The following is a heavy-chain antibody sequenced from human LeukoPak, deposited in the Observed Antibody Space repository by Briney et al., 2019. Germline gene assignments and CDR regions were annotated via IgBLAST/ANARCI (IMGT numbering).Heavy chain of an antibody. CDR1: GGFINNYY. J-gene: IGHJ3*02. V-gene: IGHV4-59*12. CDR2: IYYSVNT. Sequence: PSETLSLTCTVSGGFINNYYWSWIRQPPGRGLEWIGYIYYSVNTNYNPSLKSRVTISVDTSKNQFSLKLSSVTAADTAVYYCARDRIVVVPAARDDAFDIWGQGTMVTVSS. D-gene: IGHD2-2*01. CDR3: ARDRIVVVPAARDDAFDI.